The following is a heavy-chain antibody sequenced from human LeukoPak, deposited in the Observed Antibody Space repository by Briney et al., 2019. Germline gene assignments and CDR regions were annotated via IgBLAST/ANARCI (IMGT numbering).Heavy chain of an antibody. CDR3: ARVSRGTIFGAFDI. CDR2: ISSSSSTI. D-gene: IGHD3-10*02. Sequence: HSGGSLRLSCAASGFTFSSYSMNWVRQAPGKGLEWVPYISSSSSTIYYADSVKGRFTISRDNAKNSLYLQMNSLRAEDTAVYYCARVSRGTIFGAFDIWGQGTMVTVSS. J-gene: IGHJ3*02. V-gene: IGHV3-48*04. CDR1: GFTFSSYS.